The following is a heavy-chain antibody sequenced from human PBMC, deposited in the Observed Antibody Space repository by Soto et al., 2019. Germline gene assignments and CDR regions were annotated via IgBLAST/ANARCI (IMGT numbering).Heavy chain of an antibody. Sequence: SETLSLTCTVSGGSISSSSYYWGWIRQPPGKGLEWIGSIYYSGSTYYNPSLKSRVTISVDTSKNQFSLKLSSVTAADTATYYCAHTLTYYFDNTGYYNDAFDIWGQGTMVTVS. J-gene: IGHJ3*02. CDR1: GGSISSSSYY. D-gene: IGHD3-22*01. CDR3: AHTLTYYFDNTGYYNDAFDI. CDR2: IYYSGST. V-gene: IGHV4-39*01.